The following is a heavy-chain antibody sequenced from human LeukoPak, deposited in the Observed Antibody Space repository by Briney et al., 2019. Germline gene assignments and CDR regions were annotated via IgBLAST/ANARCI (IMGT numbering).Heavy chain of an antibody. CDR2: INPNSGGT. V-gene: IGHV1-2*06. CDR1: GYTFTGYY. Sequence: ASVKVSCKASGYTFTGYYMHWVRQAPGQGLEWMGRINPNSGGTNYAQKFQGRVTMTRDTSISTAYMELSRLRSDDTAVYYCARSYSSLYYYYYGMDVWGQGTTVTVSS. J-gene: IGHJ6*02. D-gene: IGHD2-15*01. CDR3: ARSYSSLYYYYYGMDV.